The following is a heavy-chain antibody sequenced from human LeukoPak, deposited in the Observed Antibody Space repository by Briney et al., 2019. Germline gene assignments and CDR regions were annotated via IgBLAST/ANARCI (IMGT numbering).Heavy chain of an antibody. CDR3: STDCSGGSCDSEAPSLV. CDR1: GFTFSSYG. V-gene: IGHV3-33*01. Sequence: PGRSLRLSCAASGFTFSSYGMHWVRQASGKGLEWVAVIWYDGSNKYYADSVKGRFTISRDNSKNTLYLQMNSPRAEDTAVYYCSTDCSGGSCDSEAPSLVWGQGTLVTVSS. J-gene: IGHJ4*02. CDR2: IWYDGSNK. D-gene: IGHD2-15*01.